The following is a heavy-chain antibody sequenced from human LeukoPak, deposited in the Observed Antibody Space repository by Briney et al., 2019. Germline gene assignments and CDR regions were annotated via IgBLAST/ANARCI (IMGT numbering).Heavy chain of an antibody. CDR2: LNGDGRT. Sequence: QPGGSLRLSCAVSGFSISKYWMDWVRQAPGKGPVWVSHLNGDGRTTYADSVKGRFTISRDNAKNTLYLRMDSPRAEDTAVYYCVRENNGIDYWGQGILVTVSS. D-gene: IGHD1-14*01. J-gene: IGHJ4*02. CDR1: GFSISKYW. V-gene: IGHV3-74*03. CDR3: VRENNGIDY.